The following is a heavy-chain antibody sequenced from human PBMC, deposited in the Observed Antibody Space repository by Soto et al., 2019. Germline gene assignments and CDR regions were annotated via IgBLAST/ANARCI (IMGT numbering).Heavy chain of an antibody. J-gene: IGHJ4*02. CDR2: VYRTGST. CDR1: GGSISTSNW. D-gene: IGHD6-13*01. CDR3: ARARATIATAAIFDC. Sequence: QVQLQESGPGLVKPSGTLSLTCAVSGGSISTSNWWSWVRQPPGKGLEWIGEVYRTGSTNYNPSLESRLTISVDKSKNQFSLKLTSVTAVDTAVYHCARARATIATAAIFDCWGQGTLVTVSS. V-gene: IGHV4-4*02.